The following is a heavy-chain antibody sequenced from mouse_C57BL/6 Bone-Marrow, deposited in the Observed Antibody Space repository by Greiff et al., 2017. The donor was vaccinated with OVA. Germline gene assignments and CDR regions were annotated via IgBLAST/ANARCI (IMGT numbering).Heavy chain of an antibody. CDR1: GYTFTDYE. CDR2: IDPETGGT. V-gene: IGHV1-15*01. Sequence: QVQLQQSGAELVRPGASVTLSCKASGYTFTDYEMHWVKQTPVHGLEWIGAIDPETGGTAYTQKFKGKAILTADTSSSTAYMELRSLTSEDSAVYYCTRSYSNDYAMDYWGQGTSVTVSS. D-gene: IGHD2-5*01. CDR3: TRSYSNDYAMDY. J-gene: IGHJ4*01.